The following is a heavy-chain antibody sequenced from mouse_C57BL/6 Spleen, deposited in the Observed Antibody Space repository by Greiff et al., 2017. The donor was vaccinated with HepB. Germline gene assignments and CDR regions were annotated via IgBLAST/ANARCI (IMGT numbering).Heavy chain of an antibody. J-gene: IGHJ2*01. CDR2: ISDGGSYT. Sequence: EVNVVESGGGLVKPGGSLKLSCAASGFTFSSYAMSWVRQTPEKRLEWVATISDGGSYTYYPDNVKGRFTISRDNAKNNLYLQMSHLKSEDTAMYYCARDEGYYDFDYWGQGTTLTVSS. D-gene: IGHD2-3*01. CDR3: ARDEGYYDFDY. V-gene: IGHV5-4*01. CDR1: GFTFSSYA.